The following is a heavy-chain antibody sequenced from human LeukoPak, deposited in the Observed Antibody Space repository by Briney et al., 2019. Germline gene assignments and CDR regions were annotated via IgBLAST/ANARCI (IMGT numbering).Heavy chain of an antibody. V-gene: IGHV3-20*01. CDR1: GFTFRSNA. CDR3: ARKTAPYYYYYGMDV. J-gene: IGHJ6*02. Sequence: PGGSLRLSCAASGFTFRSNAMTWVRQAPGKGLEWVSGINWNGGSTGYADSVKGRFTISRDNAKNSLYLQMNSLRAEDTALYHCARKTAPYYYYYGMDVWGQGTTVTVSS. D-gene: IGHD1-14*01. CDR2: INWNGGST.